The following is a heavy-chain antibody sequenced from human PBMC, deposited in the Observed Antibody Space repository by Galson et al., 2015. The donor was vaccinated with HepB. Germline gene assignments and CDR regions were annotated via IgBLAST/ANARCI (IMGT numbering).Heavy chain of an antibody. CDR2: ISGNGDST. Sequence: SLRLSCAASGFAFDSHAMSWVRQAPGRGLEWISGISGNGDSTVYADSVKGRFTVSRDNSNNMLYLQMNSLRAEDASLYFCAKGYGLFDSWAQGILVTVSS. CDR3: AKGYGLFDS. D-gene: IGHD5-18*01. V-gene: IGHV3-23*01. J-gene: IGHJ5*01. CDR1: GFAFDSHA.